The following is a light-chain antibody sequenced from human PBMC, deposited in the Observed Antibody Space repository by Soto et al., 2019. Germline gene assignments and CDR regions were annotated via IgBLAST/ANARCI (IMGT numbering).Light chain of an antibody. CDR1: QSVGTN. CDR2: GAS. V-gene: IGKV3-15*01. J-gene: IGKJ4*01. CDR3: QQYSDWSPIT. Sequence: EIVMTQSPGALSLSPGERATLSCRASQSVGTNLAWYQQKPGQAPRPLIYGASARATDVPARFSGSGSGTELTLTISSLQSEDFAVYYCQQYSDWSPITFGGGTKVDIK.